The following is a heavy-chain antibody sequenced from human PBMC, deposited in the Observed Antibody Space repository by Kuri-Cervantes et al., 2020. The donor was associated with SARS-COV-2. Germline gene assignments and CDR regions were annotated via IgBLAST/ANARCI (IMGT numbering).Heavy chain of an antibody. V-gene: IGHV4-34*01. CDR3: ARAVRGTGGMDV. CDR2: INHSGST. CDR1: GDSISSYY. Sequence: SETLSLTCTVSGDSISSYYWSWIRQPPGKGLEWIGEINHSGSTNYNPSLRDRVTISVDTSKNQFSLKLSSVTAADTAVYYCARAVRGTGGMDVWGQGTPVT. J-gene: IGHJ6*01. D-gene: IGHD3-10*01.